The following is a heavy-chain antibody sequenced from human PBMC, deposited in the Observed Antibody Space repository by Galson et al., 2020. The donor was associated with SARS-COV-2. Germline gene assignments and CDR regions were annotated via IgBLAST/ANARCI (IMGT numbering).Heavy chain of an antibody. Sequence: GESLKISCAASGFTFRTYAMHWVRQAPGKGLDWVAVISHDGSNKYYADSVKGRFTISRDNSKNTLYLQMNSLRAEDTAVYYCVNYGGDSWNGDYWGQGTLVTVSS. D-gene: IGHD2-21*02. J-gene: IGHJ4*02. V-gene: IGHV3-30-3*01. CDR1: GFTFRTYA. CDR3: VNYGGDSWNGDY. CDR2: ISHDGSNK.